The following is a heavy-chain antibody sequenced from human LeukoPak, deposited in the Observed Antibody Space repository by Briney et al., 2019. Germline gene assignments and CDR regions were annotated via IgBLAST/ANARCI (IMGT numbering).Heavy chain of an antibody. D-gene: IGHD3-10*01. CDR1: GFTFSSYG. V-gene: IGHV3-30*02. J-gene: IGHJ6*03. Sequence: GGSLRLSCAASGFTFSSYGMHWVRQAPGKGLEWVAFIRYDGSNKYYADSVKGRFTISRDNSKNTLYLQMNSLRAEDTAVYYCARGRKHQTMVRGVRPYYYYYYYMDVWGKGTTVTISS. CDR2: IRYDGSNK. CDR3: ARGRKHQTMVRGVRPYYYYYYYMDV.